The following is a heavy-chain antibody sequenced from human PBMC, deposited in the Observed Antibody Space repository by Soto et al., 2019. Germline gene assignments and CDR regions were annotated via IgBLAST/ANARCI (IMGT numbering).Heavy chain of an antibody. CDR1: GFTFSSYA. J-gene: IGHJ4*02. V-gene: IGHV3-30-3*01. CDR3: AMGSSSGWYFDY. Sequence: QVQLVESGGGVVQPGRSLRLSCAASGFTFSSYAMHWVRQAPGKGLEWVAVISYDGSNKYYADSVKGRFTISRDNSNKTMYLQMNSLRAEDTAVYYCAMGSSSGWYFDYWGQGTLVTVSS. D-gene: IGHD6-19*01. CDR2: ISYDGSNK.